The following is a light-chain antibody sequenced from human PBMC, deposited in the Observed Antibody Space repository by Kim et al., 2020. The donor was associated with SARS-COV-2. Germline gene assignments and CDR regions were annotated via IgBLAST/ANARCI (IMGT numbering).Light chain of an antibody. CDR2: TAS. J-gene: IGKJ1*01. CDR1: QDISRY. Sequence: APVGDRVTITCRASQDISRYLNWYQQKPGKAPKLLIYTASSLQSGVPSRCTGSGSETDFTLTITSLQPEDFATYYCQQTSSAPQTFGQGTKVDIK. CDR3: QQTSSAPQT. V-gene: IGKV1-39*01.